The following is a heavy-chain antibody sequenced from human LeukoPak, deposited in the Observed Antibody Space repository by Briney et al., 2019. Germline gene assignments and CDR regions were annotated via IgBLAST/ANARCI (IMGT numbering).Heavy chain of an antibody. CDR3: ATDRGWRTSGYYLYYFEY. D-gene: IGHD3-3*01. V-gene: IGHV3-7*01. J-gene: IGHJ4*02. CDR1: GFIFTNYF. Sequence: GGSLRLSCAASGFIFTNYFMSWVRQAPGKGLEWVASIKHDGSEKYYVDSVRGRFTISRDNTMNSVYLQMSSLRAEDTAVYYCATDRGWRTSGYYLYYFEYWGQGTLVTYSS. CDR2: IKHDGSEK.